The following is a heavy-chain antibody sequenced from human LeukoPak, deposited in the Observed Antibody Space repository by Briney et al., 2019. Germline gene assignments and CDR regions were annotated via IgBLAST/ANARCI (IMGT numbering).Heavy chain of an antibody. D-gene: IGHD3-16*01. CDR2: ISYDGSNK. Sequence: HPGRSLRLSCAASGFTFSSYAMPWVRQAPGKGLEWVAVISYDGSNKYYADSVKGRFTISRDNSKNTLYLQMNSLRAEDTAVYYCAKDLMGGGDPWGQGTLVTVSS. CDR1: GFTFSSYA. V-gene: IGHV3-30-3*02. CDR3: AKDLMGGGDP. J-gene: IGHJ5*02.